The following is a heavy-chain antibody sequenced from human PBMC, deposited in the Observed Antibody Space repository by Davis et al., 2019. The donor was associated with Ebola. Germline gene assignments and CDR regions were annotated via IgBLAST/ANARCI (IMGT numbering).Heavy chain of an antibody. CDR1: GGSFSGYY. CDR2: IYYSGIT. V-gene: IGHV4-34*01. Sequence: MPSETLSPTCAVHGGSFSGYYWSWIRQPPGKGLEWIGAIYYSGITYYNPSLKSRVTISVDTSKNQFSLKLSSVTAADTAVYYCARRGSSRYPTGWLNPWGQGTLVTVSS. J-gene: IGHJ5*02. CDR3: ARRGSSRYPTGWLNP. D-gene: IGHD6-13*01.